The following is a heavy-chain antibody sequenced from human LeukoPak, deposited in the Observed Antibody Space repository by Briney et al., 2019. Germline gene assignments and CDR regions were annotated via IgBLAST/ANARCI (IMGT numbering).Heavy chain of an antibody. Sequence: AGSLTLSCAASGFTFSSYWMHWVVQVPGKGLLWVSRTTTDATSTSYADSVMDRFTISSDNATNTLYLQMHSLRAEDTAMYYCPTDMYSRSGDDYWGLGTLVTVSS. J-gene: IGHJ4*02. CDR2: TTTDATST. CDR1: GFTFSSYW. D-gene: IGHD6-13*01. V-gene: IGHV3-74*01. CDR3: PTDMYSRSGDDY.